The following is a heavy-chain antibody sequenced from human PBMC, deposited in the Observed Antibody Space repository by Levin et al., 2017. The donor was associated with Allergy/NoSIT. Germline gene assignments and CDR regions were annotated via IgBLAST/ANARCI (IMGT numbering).Heavy chain of an antibody. J-gene: IGHJ4*02. V-gene: IGHV1-2*02. CDR1: GYPFTYYH. CDR3: AMSPSWGIY. Sequence: EASVKVSCKTSGYPFTYYHIHWVRQAPGQGLEWMGYIDPDSGDTEYAQKFQGRVSMTRDTSLNTAFLDWTTVTSDDTAVYYCAMSPSWGIYWGQGSPVTVSS. CDR2: IDPDSGDT. D-gene: IGHD2-2*01.